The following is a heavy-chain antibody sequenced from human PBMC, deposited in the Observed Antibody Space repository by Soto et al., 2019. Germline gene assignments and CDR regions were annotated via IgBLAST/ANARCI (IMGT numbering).Heavy chain of an antibody. CDR1: GYTFTSYG. V-gene: IGHV1-18*04. J-gene: IGHJ6*02. CDR3: ARDGAHPSEYSSSSDNYYGMDV. CDR2: ISAYNGNT. D-gene: IGHD6-6*01. Sequence: ASVKGSFKASGYTFTSYGISWLRQAPGQGLEWMGWISAYNGNTNYAQKLQGRVTMTTDTSTSTAYMELRSLRSDDTAVYYCARDGAHPSEYSSSSDNYYGMDVWGQGTTVTVSS.